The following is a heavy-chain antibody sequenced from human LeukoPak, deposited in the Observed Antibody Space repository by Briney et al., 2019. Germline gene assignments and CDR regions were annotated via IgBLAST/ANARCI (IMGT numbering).Heavy chain of an antibody. D-gene: IGHD5-12*01. CDR2: TYYRSKWYN. V-gene: IGHV6-1*01. J-gene: IGHJ4*02. Sequence: SQTLSLTCAISGDSVSSDSAAWNWIRQSPSRGLEWLGRTYYRSKWYNTYAVSLKSRISINPDTSKNQFSLQLNSVTPEDTAVYYCARDGGGGDDLFDYWGQGTLVTVSS. CDR1: GDSVSSDSAA. CDR3: ARDGGGGDDLFDY.